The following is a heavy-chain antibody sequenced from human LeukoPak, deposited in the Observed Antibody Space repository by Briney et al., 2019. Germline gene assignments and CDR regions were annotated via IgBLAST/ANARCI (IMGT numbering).Heavy chain of an antibody. J-gene: IGHJ4*02. CDR3: ARGRRLITFGGVIAHPYFDY. Sequence: SETLSLTCAVYGGSFSGYYWSWIRQPPGKGLEWIGEINHSGSTNYNPSLKSRVTISVDTSKNQSSLKLSSVTAADTAVYYCARGRRLITFGGVIAHPYFDYWGQGTLVTVSS. V-gene: IGHV4-34*01. CDR2: INHSGST. D-gene: IGHD3-16*02. CDR1: GGSFSGYY.